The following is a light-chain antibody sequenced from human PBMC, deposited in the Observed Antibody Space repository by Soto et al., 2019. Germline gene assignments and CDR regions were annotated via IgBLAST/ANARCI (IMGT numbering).Light chain of an antibody. CDR1: QSVSNNY. Sequence: EIVLTQSPGTLSLSPGERPTLSCRASQSVSNNYLAWYQQKPGQAPRLLIYGASNRATGIPDRFSGSGSGTEFTLTIGRLEPEDFAVYYCQQYSSSPRTFGQGTKVDIK. CDR2: GAS. J-gene: IGKJ1*01. CDR3: QQYSSSPRT. V-gene: IGKV3-20*01.